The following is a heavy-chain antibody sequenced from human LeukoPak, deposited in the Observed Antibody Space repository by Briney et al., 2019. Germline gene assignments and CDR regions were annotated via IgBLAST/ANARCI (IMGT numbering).Heavy chain of an antibody. CDR1: GYSISRGFF. V-gene: IGHV4-38-2*02. Sequence: SETLSLTCTVSGYSISRGFFWGWIRQPPGKGLQWIGNKYHSGSTYYNPSLKSRVTISLDLSKNQFFLRLSSVTAADTAIYYCARDGGHSGYGDAFDIWGQGTMVTVSS. CDR2: KYHSGST. J-gene: IGHJ3*02. D-gene: IGHD5-12*01. CDR3: ARDGGHSGYGDAFDI.